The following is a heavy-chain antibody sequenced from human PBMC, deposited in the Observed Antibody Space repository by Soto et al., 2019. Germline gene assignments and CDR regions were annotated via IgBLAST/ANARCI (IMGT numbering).Heavy chain of an antibody. V-gene: IGHV3-49*03. CDR1: GFTFGDYA. Sequence: EVQLVDSGGGLEEPGRSLRLSCTGSGFTFGDYAMSWFRQAPGKGLEWVGLMRSKSYSGTIEYAASVKGRFTISRDDSNSIAYLQMSSLKIEDTAVYYCSGFSGGDLNHYGMDVCGQGTTVTVSS. D-gene: IGHD5-12*01. CDR3: SGFSGGDLNHYGMDV. J-gene: IGHJ6*02. CDR2: MRSKSYSGTI.